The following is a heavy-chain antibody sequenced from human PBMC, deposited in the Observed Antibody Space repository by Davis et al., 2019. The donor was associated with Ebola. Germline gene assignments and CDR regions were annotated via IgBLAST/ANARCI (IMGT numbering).Heavy chain of an antibody. CDR3: ARGRYSYGYFDY. Sequence: SETLSLTCSVSGYSISSSYYWGWIRQPPGTRLEWIVSIYYSGITYCKPSLESRVTISLDTSKNQFSLKLSSVTAADTAVYYCARGRYSYGYFDYWGQGTLVTVSP. V-gene: IGHV4-38-2*02. CDR2: IYYSGIT. CDR1: GYSISSSYY. J-gene: IGHJ4*02. D-gene: IGHD5-18*01.